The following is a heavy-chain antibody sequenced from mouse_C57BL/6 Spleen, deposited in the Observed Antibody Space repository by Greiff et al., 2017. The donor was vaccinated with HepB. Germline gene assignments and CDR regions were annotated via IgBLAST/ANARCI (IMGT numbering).Heavy chain of an antibody. V-gene: IGHV5-17*01. Sequence: EVQGVESGGGLVKPGGSLKLSCAASGFTFSDYGMHWVRQAPEKGLEWVAYISSGRSTIYYADTVKGRFTISRDNANNTLFLQMTSLRSEDTAMYYCARENYGSSFAYWGQGTLVTVSA. D-gene: IGHD1-1*01. J-gene: IGHJ3*01. CDR1: GFTFSDYG. CDR3: ARENYGSSFAY. CDR2: ISSGRSTI.